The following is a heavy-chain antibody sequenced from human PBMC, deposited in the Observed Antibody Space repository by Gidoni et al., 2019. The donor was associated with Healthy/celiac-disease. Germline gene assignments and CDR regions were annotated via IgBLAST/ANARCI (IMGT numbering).Heavy chain of an antibody. CDR2: IIPIFGTA. J-gene: IGHJ4*02. Sequence: QVQLVQSGAEVKKPGSSVKVSCKASGGTFSSYAISCVRQAPGQGLEWMEGIIPIFGTANYPQQFQSRDTMTADESTSSASMELSSLRSEDTAVSYCARGASDWGQGTLVTVSS. V-gene: IGHV1-69*01. CDR3: ARGASD. CDR1: GGTFSSYA.